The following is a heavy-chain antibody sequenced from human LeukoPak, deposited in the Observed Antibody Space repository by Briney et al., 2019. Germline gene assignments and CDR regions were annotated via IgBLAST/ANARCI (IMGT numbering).Heavy chain of an antibody. CDR2: IIPILGIA. CDR1: GGTFSSYA. Sequence: ASVKVSSKASGGTFSSYAISWVRQAPGQGLEWMGRIIPILGIANYAQKFQGRVTITADKSTSTAYMELSSLRSEDTAVYYCARAVEDYYDSSGYYSDAFDIWGQGTMVTVSS. D-gene: IGHD3-22*01. V-gene: IGHV1-69*04. J-gene: IGHJ3*02. CDR3: ARAVEDYYDSSGYYSDAFDI.